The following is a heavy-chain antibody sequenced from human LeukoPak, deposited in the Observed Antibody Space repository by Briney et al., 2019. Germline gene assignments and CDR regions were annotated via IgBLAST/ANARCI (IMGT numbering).Heavy chain of an antibody. V-gene: IGHV4-34*01. D-gene: IGHD1-1*01. CDR3: ARASGGYPNWFNP. Sequence: RSSETLSLTCAVYGGSFSGYYWSWIRQPPGKGLEWIGEINHSGSTNYNPSLKSRVTISVDTSKNQFSLKLSSVTAADTAVYYCARASGGYPNWFNPWGQGTLVTVSS. CDR2: INHSGST. J-gene: IGHJ5*02. CDR1: GGSFSGYY.